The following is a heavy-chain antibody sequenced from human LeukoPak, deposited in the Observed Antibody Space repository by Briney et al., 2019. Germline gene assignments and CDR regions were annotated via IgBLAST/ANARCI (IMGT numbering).Heavy chain of an antibody. CDR1: GYTFTGYY. CDR3: AREEAGYCSSTSCYTQRYFQH. Sequence: ASVKVSCKASGYTFTGYYMHWVRQAPGQGLEWMGWINPNSGGTNYAQKFQGRVTMTRDTSISTAYMELSRLRSDDTAVYYCAREEAGYCSSTSCYTQRYFQHWGQGTLVTVSS. D-gene: IGHD2-2*02. J-gene: IGHJ1*01. V-gene: IGHV1-2*02. CDR2: INPNSGGT.